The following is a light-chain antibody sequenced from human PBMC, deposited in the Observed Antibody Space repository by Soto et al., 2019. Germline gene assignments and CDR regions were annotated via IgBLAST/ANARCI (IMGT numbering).Light chain of an antibody. J-gene: IGKJ5*01. CDR3: QQSYSSIT. CDR1: QSISSY. CDR2: AAS. V-gene: IGKV1-39*01. Sequence: DIEMTQSPSSLSASVGDRVTLTCRASQSISSYLNWYQQKPGKAPELLLHAASTLQSGVHSRFSRGGSGTDFTLTISSLQPEDFATYSCQQSYSSITFGQGTRLEIK.